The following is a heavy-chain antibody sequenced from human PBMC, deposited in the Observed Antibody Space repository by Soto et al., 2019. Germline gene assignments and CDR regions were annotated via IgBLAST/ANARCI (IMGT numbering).Heavy chain of an antibody. Sequence: PSENLSLTCTVSGGSISSSYWSWIRQPPGKGLEWTGYIYHSGSTNYNPSLKSRVTISVDTSKNQFSLKLSSVTAADTAVYYCARLGSIAADDFDYWGQGTLVTVSS. D-gene: IGHD6-25*01. V-gene: IGHV4-59*08. CDR3: ARLGSIAADDFDY. CDR1: GGSISSSY. CDR2: IYHSGST. J-gene: IGHJ4*02.